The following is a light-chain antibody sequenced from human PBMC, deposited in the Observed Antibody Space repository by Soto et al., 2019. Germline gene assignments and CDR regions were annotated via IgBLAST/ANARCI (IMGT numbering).Light chain of an antibody. J-gene: IGKJ1*01. CDR3: QQYENYWT. V-gene: IGKV1-5*01. Sequence: DIQMTQSPSTLSASVGDRVTITCRASQSISSWLAWYQHKPGKAPKLLIYDASNLDSGVPSRFSGSGSVTEFSLTISNLLPDDCATYYCQQYENYWTFGQGTKVDIK. CDR1: QSISSW. CDR2: DAS.